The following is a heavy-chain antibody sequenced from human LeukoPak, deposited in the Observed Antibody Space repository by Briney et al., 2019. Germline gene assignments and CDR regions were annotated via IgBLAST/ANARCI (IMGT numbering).Heavy chain of an antibody. CDR2: IKQDGSEK. CDR3: ASFSIAAAGYYYYYGMDV. CDR1: GFTFSSYW. J-gene: IGHJ6*02. D-gene: IGHD6-13*01. V-gene: IGHV3-7*01. Sequence: GGSLRLSCAASGFTFSSYWMNWARQAPGKGLEWVANIKQDGSEKYYVDSVKGRFTISRDNAKNSLYLQMNSLRAEDTAVYYCASFSIAAAGYYYYYGMDVWGQGTTVTVSS.